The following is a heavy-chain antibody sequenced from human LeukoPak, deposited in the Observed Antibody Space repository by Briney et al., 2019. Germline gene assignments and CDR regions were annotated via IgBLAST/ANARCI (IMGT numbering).Heavy chain of an antibody. V-gene: IGHV4-61*02. J-gene: IGHJ6*02. CDR2: IYTSGGT. D-gene: IGHD2-15*01. CDR3: ARVQRQYCSGGSCYSDQYYYYYGMDV. Sequence: PSETLSLTCTVSGGSISSGSYYWSWIRQPAGKGLEWIGRIYTSGGTNYNPSLKSRVTISVDTSKNQFSLKLSSVTAADTAVYYCARVQRQYCSGGSCYSDQYYYYYGMDVWGQGTTVTVSS. CDR1: GGSISSGSYY.